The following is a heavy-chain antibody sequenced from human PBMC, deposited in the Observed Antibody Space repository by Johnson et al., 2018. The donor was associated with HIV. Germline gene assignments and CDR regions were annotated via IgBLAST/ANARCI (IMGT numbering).Heavy chain of an antibody. CDR3: ARGLRDSSGPLESEAFDI. J-gene: IGHJ3*02. Sequence: QVQLVESGGGLVQPGRSLRLSCVASGFHFGNAWMNWVRQAPGKGLEWVAVIWYDGSNKYYADSVKGRFTTSRDNANNSLYLQMNGLRDEDTALYYCARGLRDSSGPLESEAFDIWGQGTMVTVSS. V-gene: IGHV3-33*08. CDR2: IWYDGSNK. CDR1: GFHFGNAW. D-gene: IGHD3-22*01.